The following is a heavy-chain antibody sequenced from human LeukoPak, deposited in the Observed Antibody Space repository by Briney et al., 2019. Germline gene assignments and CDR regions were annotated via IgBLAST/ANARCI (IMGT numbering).Heavy chain of an antibody. CDR1: GFTFSNYW. J-gene: IGHJ4*02. D-gene: IGHD4-11*01. V-gene: IGHV3-74*01. CDR3: AKVGLTVTTILHYFDY. CDR2: INPDGSNT. Sequence: GGSLRLSCAASGFTFSNYWMHWVRQDPGKGLVWVSYINPDGSNTDYADSVKGRFTISRDNSKNTLYLQMNSLRPEDTAVYYCAKVGLTVTTILHYFDYWGQGTLVTVSS.